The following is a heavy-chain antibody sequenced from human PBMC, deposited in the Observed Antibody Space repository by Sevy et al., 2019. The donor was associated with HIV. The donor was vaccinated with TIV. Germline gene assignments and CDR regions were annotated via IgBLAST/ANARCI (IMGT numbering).Heavy chain of an antibody. J-gene: IGHJ6*02. CDR2: MWYDGSNK. Sequence: GGSLRLSCAASGFTFSSYGMHWVRQAPGKGLEWVAVMWYDGSNKYYADSVKGRFTISRDNSKNTLYLQMNSLRAEDTAVYYCARAQYYYGSGSYYHGMDVWGQGTTVTVSS. CDR1: GFTFSSYG. CDR3: ARAQYYYGSGSYYHGMDV. V-gene: IGHV3-33*01. D-gene: IGHD3-10*01.